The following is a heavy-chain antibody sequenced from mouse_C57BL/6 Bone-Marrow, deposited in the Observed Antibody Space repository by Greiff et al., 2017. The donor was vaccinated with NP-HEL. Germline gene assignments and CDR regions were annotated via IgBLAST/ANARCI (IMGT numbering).Heavy chain of an antibody. CDR3: AKQYYGSSPDYFDY. Sequence: QVQLQQSGAELARPGASVKLSCKASGYTFTSYGISWVKQRTGQGLEWIGEIYPRSGNTYYNEKFKGKATLTAAKSSSTAYMELRRLKYEDSAFYFCAKQYYGSSPDYFDYWGQGTTLTVSS. V-gene: IGHV1-81*01. J-gene: IGHJ2*01. CDR1: GYTFTSYG. D-gene: IGHD1-1*01. CDR2: IYPRSGNT.